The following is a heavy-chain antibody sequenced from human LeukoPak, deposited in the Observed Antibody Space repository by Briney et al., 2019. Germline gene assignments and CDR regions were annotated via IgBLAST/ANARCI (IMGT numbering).Heavy chain of an antibody. CDR3: ARHYYGSGRNFDY. Sequence: SETLSLTCAVYGGSFSGYYWSWIRQPPGKGLEWIGEINHSGSTNYNPSLKSRVTISVDTSKNQFSLKLSSVTAADTAAYYCARHYYGSGRNFDYWGQGTLVTVSS. V-gene: IGHV4-34*01. CDR1: GGSFSGYY. J-gene: IGHJ4*02. CDR2: INHSGST. D-gene: IGHD3-10*01.